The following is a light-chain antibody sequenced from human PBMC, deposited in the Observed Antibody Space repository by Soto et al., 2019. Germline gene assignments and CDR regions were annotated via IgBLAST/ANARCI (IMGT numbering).Light chain of an antibody. V-gene: IGKV3-20*01. CDR1: QSLTSTF. Sequence: EIVLTQSPGTLSLSPGERATLSCRASQSLTSTFLAWYQQKPGQAPRLLIYGASSRATGIPDGFSGSGSGTDFTLTISRLEPEDFAVYYCQQYGTSPRTFGQGTKVEIK. CDR2: GAS. J-gene: IGKJ1*01. CDR3: QQYGTSPRT.